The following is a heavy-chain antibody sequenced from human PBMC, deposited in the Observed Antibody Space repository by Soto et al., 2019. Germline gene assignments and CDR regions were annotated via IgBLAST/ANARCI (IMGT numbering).Heavy chain of an antibody. CDR3: AREGSSYDAFDI. Sequence: SETLSLTCTVSGGSISSYYWSWIRQPPGKGLEWIGYIYYSGSTNYNPSLKSRVTISVDTSKNQFSLKLSSVTAADTAVYYCAREGSSYDAFDIWGQGTMVTVSS. J-gene: IGHJ3*02. CDR2: IYYSGST. V-gene: IGHV4-59*01. CDR1: GGSISSYY. D-gene: IGHD6-13*01.